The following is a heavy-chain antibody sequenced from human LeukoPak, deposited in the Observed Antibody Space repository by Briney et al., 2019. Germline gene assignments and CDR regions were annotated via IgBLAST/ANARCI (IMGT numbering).Heavy chain of an antibody. Sequence: ASVKVSRKASGYTFERHGISWVRQAPGQGLEWMGWISAYSGNTNYAPKFQGRVTLTTDTSTDTAYMELRSLRSDDTAVYYCATARFLEWSALDWGQGTLVTVSS. CDR3: ATARFLEWSALD. J-gene: IGHJ4*02. V-gene: IGHV1-18*01. CDR1: GYTFERHG. D-gene: IGHD3-3*01. CDR2: ISAYSGNT.